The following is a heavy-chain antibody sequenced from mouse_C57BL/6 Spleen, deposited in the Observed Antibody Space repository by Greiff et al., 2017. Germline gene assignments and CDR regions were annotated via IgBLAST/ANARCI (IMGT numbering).Heavy chain of an antibody. Sequence: VQRVESGAELMKPGASVKLSCTATGYTFTGYWIAWVKQRPGHGLEWIGEILPGGGSTNYNDNFKGQATFTAANSTNTVYLQMSRLTTEDSAMYYCARSRLYYFDYWGQGTTLTVSS. V-gene: IGHV1-9*01. J-gene: IGHJ2*01. CDR1: GYTFTGYW. CDR2: ILPGGGST. D-gene: IGHD1-2*01. CDR3: ARSRLYYFDY.